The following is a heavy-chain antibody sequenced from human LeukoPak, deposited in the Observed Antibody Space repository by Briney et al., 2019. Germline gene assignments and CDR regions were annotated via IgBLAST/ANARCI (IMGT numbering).Heavy chain of an antibody. CDR1: GFTLSTYA. V-gene: IGHV3-23*01. Sequence: GGSLRLSCAASGFTLSTYAMSWVRQPPGKGLEWVAATSSSDAGTYHADSVRGRFTISRDNSKNTLYLQMNSLRAEDAAVYFCVKAPVTSCRGAYCYPFDSWGQGTLVTVSS. CDR2: TSSSDAGT. J-gene: IGHJ4*02. CDR3: VKAPVTSCRGAYCYPFDS. D-gene: IGHD2-21*01.